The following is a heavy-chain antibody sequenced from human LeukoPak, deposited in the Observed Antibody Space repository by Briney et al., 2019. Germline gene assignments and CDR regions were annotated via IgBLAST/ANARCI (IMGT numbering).Heavy chain of an antibody. CDR1: GYSFTDYY. V-gene: IGHV1-2*02. CDR2: INTKSGRT. Sequence: ASVTVSCTPSGYSFTDYYIHWERQAPGQGLEWMGWINTKSGRTSAARKFQGRVTMSRDPSITTVYMHMPWLTSDDTAIYFCARADFIDAGPYLIGPWGQGTLVTVSS. J-gene: IGHJ5*02. CDR3: ARADFIDAGPYLIGP. D-gene: IGHD3-3*01.